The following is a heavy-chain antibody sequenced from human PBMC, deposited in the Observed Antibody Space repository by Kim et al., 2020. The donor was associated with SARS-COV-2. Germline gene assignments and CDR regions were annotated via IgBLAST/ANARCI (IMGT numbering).Heavy chain of an antibody. D-gene: IGHD3-10*01. J-gene: IGHJ3*02. CDR2: ISGSGSST. V-gene: IGHV3-23*01. CDR3: AKDMDSWFGELLYKPCAFDI. Sequence: GGSLRLSCAASGFTFSSYAMNWVRQAPGKGLEWVSGISGSGSSTYYAHSVKGRFTISRDNSKNTLYLQMNSLRAEDTAVYYCAKDMDSWFGELLYKPCAFDIWGQGTMVTVSS. CDR1: GFTFSSYA.